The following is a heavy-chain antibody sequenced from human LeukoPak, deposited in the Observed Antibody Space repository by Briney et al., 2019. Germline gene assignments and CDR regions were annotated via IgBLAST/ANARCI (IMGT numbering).Heavy chain of an antibody. CDR2: INPNSGGT. CDR3: ARGWFMVRGVLAEWFDP. D-gene: IGHD3-10*01. V-gene: IGHV1-2*02. CDR1: GYTFTGYY. J-gene: IGHJ5*02. Sequence: EASVKVSCKASGYTFTGYYMHWVRQAPGQGLEWMGWINPNSGGTNYAQKFQGRVTMTRDTSISTAYMELSRLRSDDTAVYYCARGWFMVRGVLAEWFDPWGRGTLVTVSS.